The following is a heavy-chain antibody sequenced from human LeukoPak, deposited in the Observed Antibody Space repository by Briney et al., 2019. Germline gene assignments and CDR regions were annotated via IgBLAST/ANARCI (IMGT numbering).Heavy chain of an antibody. D-gene: IGHD1-20*01. CDR2: IYYSGST. Sequence: SQTLSLTCTVSGGSISSGGYYWSWIRQHPGKGLEWIGYIYYSGSTYYNPSLKSRVTISVDTSKNQFSLKLSSVTAADTAVYYCAREETRYLYAFDIWGQGTMVTVSS. J-gene: IGHJ3*02. CDR3: AREETRYLYAFDI. CDR1: GGSISSGGYY. V-gene: IGHV4-31*03.